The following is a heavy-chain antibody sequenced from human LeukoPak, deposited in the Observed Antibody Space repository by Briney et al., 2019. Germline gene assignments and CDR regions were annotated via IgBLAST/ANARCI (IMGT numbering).Heavy chain of an antibody. CDR3: ARAFPRYCSSSSCYPSDY. CDR2: ISAYNGNT. CDR1: GYTFTSYG. Sequence: ASVKVSCKASGYTFTSYGISWVRQAPGQGLEWMGWISAYNGNTNYAQKLQGRVTMTTDTSTSTAYMELRSLRSDDTAVYYCARAFPRYCSSSSCYPSDYWGQGTLVTVSS. J-gene: IGHJ4*02. D-gene: IGHD2-2*01. V-gene: IGHV1-18*01.